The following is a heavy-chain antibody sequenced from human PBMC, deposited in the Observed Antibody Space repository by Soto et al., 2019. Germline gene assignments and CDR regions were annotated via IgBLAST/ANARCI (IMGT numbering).Heavy chain of an antibody. CDR1: GFAFSDYG. CDR3: AKDRYSGTYPTDFDY. J-gene: IGHJ4*02. CDR2: ISYDGGNE. V-gene: IGHV3-30*18. Sequence: ESGGGVVQPGTSLKLSCSASGFAFSDYGVHWVRQAPGKGLEWVASISYDGGNEKYTESVKDRFTISRDDSHNVAYLQMSSLRTEDTAMYYCAKDRYSGTYPTDFDYWGQGSLVTVSS. D-gene: IGHD1-26*01.